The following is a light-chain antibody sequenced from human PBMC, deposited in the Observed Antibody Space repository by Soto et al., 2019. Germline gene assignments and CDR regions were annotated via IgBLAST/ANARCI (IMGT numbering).Light chain of an antibody. V-gene: IGKV3-15*01. CDR1: QSVTTY. J-gene: IGKJ1*01. CDR2: GAA. Sequence: VIAQSPAGLSVSPWGRDTLCGGASQSVTTYMAWYQQKAGQAPSLVIYGAATRATGFPARFSCGGSGTDVSLTISSLQSEDFAVYYSQQHNNSPPWTFGQGPKV. CDR3: QQHNNSPPWT.